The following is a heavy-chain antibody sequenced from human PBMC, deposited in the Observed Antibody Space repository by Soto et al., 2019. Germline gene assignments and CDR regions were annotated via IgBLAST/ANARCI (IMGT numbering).Heavy chain of an antibody. CDR3: ATEIDATTVTSLDH. V-gene: IGHV1-3*01. D-gene: IGHD4-17*01. Sequence: ASVKFSCKASGYTFSGSVMHWVRQAPGQRLEWMGWINADNGNTKYSQKFQDRVTITRDTSASTAYMELSSLRSEDTTVYYCATEIDATTVTSLDHWGQGTLVTVSS. CDR1: GYTFSGSV. J-gene: IGHJ4*02. CDR2: INADNGNT.